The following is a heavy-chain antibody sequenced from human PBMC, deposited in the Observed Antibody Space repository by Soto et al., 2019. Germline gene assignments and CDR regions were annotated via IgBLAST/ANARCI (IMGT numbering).Heavy chain of an antibody. CDR1: GVTFSSYT. D-gene: IGHD3-16*01. J-gene: IGHJ4*02. Sequence: GASVKVSCKASGVTFSSYTISWVRQAPGQGLEWMGRIIPILGIANYAQKFQGRVTITADKSTSTAYMELSSLRSEDTAVYYCARDLGDMITFGYDTIRVDYWGQGTLVTVSS. CDR2: IIPILGIA. V-gene: IGHV1-69*04. CDR3: ARDLGDMITFGYDTIRVDY.